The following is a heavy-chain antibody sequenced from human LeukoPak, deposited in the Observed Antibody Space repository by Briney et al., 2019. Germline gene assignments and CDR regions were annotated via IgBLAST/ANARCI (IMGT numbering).Heavy chain of an antibody. CDR1: GVSISRSGYY. Sequence: SETLSLTCTVSGVSISRSGYYWGWIRQPPGKGLEWIGSMHYRGSTYSNPSLTSPATISVDTSKNRFSLRLSSVTAADTAMFYCAGLTIAANAFDIWGQGTMVTVSS. J-gene: IGHJ3*02. CDR3: AGLTIAANAFDI. V-gene: IGHV4-39*02. CDR2: MHYRGST. D-gene: IGHD2-15*01.